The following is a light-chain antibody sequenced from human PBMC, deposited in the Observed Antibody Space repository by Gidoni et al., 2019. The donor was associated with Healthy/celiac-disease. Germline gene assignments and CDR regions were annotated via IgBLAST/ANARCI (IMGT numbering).Light chain of an antibody. CDR2: QDS. Sequence: SYELTQPPSVSVSPGQTASITCSGDKLGDKYACWYQQQPGQSPVLVIYQDSKRPSGIPARFSGSNSGNTATLTIGGTQAMDEADYYCQAWDSSTVVFGGGTKLTVL. CDR3: QAWDSSTVV. V-gene: IGLV3-1*01. CDR1: KLGDKY. J-gene: IGLJ2*01.